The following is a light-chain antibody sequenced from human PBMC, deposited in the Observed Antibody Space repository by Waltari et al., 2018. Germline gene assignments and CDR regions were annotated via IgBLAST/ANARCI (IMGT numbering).Light chain of an antibody. CDR3: QAWDSSPYV. V-gene: IGLV3-1*01. J-gene: IGLJ1*01. CDR1: QLGHQY. CDR2: EDN. Sequence: SSALTQPPSVSVSPGQTASITCSGDQLGHQYASWYQQKPGQSPLLVISEDNKRPSGIPERFSGSSSGNTATLTIRGTQAMDEADYYCQAWDSSPYVFGTGTKVTVL.